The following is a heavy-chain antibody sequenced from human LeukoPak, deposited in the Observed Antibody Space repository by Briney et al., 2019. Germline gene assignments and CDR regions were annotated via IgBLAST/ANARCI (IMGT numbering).Heavy chain of an antibody. J-gene: IGHJ4*02. V-gene: IGHV3-30*18. Sequence: PGGSLRLSCAASGFTFSSYGMHWVRQAPGKGLEWVAVISYDGSNKYYADSVKGRFTISRDNPKNTLYLQMNSLRAEDTAVYYCAKESLYGSGSYLDYWGQGTLVTVSS. CDR2: ISYDGSNK. D-gene: IGHD3-10*01. CDR1: GFTFSSYG. CDR3: AKESLYGSGSYLDY.